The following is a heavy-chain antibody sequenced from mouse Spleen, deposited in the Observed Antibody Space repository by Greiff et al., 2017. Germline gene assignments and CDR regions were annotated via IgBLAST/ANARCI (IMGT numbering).Heavy chain of an antibody. CDR1: GYTFTDYN. J-gene: IGHJ2*01. Sequence: EVQLQQSGPELVKPGASVKMSCKASGYTFTDYNMHWVKQSHGKSLEWIGYINPNNGGTSYNQKFKGKATLTVNKSSSTAYMELRSLTSEDSAVYYCANPHYYGSSYGYFDYWGQGTTLTVSS. CDR3: ANPHYYGSSYGYFDY. CDR2: INPNNGGT. D-gene: IGHD1-1*01. V-gene: IGHV1-22*01.